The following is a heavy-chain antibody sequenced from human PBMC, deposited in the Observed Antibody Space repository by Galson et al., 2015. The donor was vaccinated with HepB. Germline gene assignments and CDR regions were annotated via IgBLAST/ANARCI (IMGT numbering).Heavy chain of an antibody. J-gene: IGHJ4*02. D-gene: IGHD5-12*01. V-gene: IGHV3-23*01. CDR3: AKDLAGWGMRWLRSGEGPLVN. CDR2: ISGSGGST. Sequence: SLRLSCAASGFTFSSYAMSWVRQAPGKGLGWVSAISGSGGSTYYADSVKGRFTISRDNSKNTLYLQMNSLRAEDTAVYYCAKDLAGWGMRWLRSGEGPLVNGAQGTLVTATS. CDR1: GFTFSSYA.